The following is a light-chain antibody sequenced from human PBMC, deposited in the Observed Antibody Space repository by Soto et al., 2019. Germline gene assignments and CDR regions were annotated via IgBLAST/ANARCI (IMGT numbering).Light chain of an antibody. J-gene: IGLJ1*01. CDR2: EVS. CDR3: SSYTSSSTRV. V-gene: IGLV2-18*02. Sequence: QSALTQPPSVSGSPGQSVTISCTGTSTDFVGYNRVSWYQQPPGTAPKLMIYEVSKRPSGVPDRFSGSKSGNTASLTISGLQAADEADYYCSSYTSSSTRVFGTGTKV. CDR1: STDFVGYNR.